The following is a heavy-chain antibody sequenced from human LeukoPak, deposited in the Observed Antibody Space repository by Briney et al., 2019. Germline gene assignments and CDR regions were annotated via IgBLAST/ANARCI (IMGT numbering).Heavy chain of an antibody. CDR2: ISSSSSYI. V-gene: IGHV3-21*01. D-gene: IGHD3-10*01. CDR1: GFTFSSYS. J-gene: IGHJ3*02. CDR3: ARDVSSGGAFDI. Sequence: PGGSLRLSCAASGFTFSSYSMNWVRQAPGKGLEWVSSISSSSSYIYYADSVKGRFTISRDNAKNSLYLQMTSLRAEDTAVYYCARDVSSGGAFDIWGQGTMVTVSS.